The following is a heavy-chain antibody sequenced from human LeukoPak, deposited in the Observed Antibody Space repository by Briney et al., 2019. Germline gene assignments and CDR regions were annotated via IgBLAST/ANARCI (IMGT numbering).Heavy chain of an antibody. Sequence: KAGGSLRLSCAASGFTFSDYYMSWIRQAPGKGLEWVSYISSSGSTIYYADSVKGRFTISRDNSKNTLYLQTNSLRAEDTAVYYCAKDNYDILTGFVKYFDYWGQGTLVTVSS. CDR1: GFTFSDYY. D-gene: IGHD3-9*01. J-gene: IGHJ4*02. CDR3: AKDNYDILTGFVKYFDY. CDR2: ISSSGSTI. V-gene: IGHV3-11*01.